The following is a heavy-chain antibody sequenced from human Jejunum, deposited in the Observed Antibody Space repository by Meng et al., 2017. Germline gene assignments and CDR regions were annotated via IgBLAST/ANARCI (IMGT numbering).Heavy chain of an antibody. V-gene: IGHV4-34*01. Sequence: QVQLQQWGAGLLKPSETLSLTCAVYGESFTHYYWNWIRQPPGKGLEWIGEVTHSEGTNYNPSLKSRVTISVDMSKNQFSLKLSSVTAADTAVYYCARGQDRAKTGYWGQGTLVTVSS. CDR3: ARGQDRAKTGY. CDR2: VTHSEGT. CDR1: GESFTHYY. D-gene: IGHD4/OR15-4a*01. J-gene: IGHJ4*02.